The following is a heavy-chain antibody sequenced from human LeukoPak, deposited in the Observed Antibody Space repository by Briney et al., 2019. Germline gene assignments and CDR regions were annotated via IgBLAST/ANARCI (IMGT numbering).Heavy chain of an antibody. J-gene: IGHJ4*02. V-gene: IGHV3-7*01. D-gene: IGHD4-17*01. CDR1: GFTFSNYW. CDR3: ARLFGGVTTFDY. CDR2: INPDGSGT. Sequence: GGSLRLSCAASGFTFSNYWMSWVRQGPGKGLDWVASINPDGSGTSYVDSVKGRFTISRDNAQNSLYLQMNSLSAEDTAVYYCARLFGGVTTFDYWGQGTLVTVSS.